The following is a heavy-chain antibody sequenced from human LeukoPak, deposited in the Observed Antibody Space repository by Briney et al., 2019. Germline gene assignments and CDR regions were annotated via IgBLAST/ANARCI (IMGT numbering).Heavy chain of an antibody. CDR2: IYPADSDT. CDR3: ARHNADSSGYYPDG. D-gene: IGHD3-22*01. CDR1: GYSFTNYW. Sequence: GESLKISCKGSGYSFTNYWIGWVRQMPGKGLEWMGIIYPADSDTRYSPSFQGQVTISADKSISTAYQQWSSLKASDTAMYYCARHNADSSGYYPDGWGQGTLVTVSS. V-gene: IGHV5-51*01. J-gene: IGHJ4*02.